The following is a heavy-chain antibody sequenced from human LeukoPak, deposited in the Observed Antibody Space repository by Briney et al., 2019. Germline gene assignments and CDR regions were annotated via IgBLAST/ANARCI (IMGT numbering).Heavy chain of an antibody. J-gene: IGHJ4*02. CDR1: GGSISSSSYY. Sequence: PSETLSLTCTVSGGSISSSSYYWGWIRQPPGKGLEWIGSIYYSGSTYYNPSLKSRVTISVDTSKNQFSLKLSSVTAADTAVYYCARGGQQQVLPADYWGQGTLVTVSS. V-gene: IGHV4-39*07. CDR2: IYYSGST. CDR3: ARGGQQQVLPADY. D-gene: IGHD6-13*01.